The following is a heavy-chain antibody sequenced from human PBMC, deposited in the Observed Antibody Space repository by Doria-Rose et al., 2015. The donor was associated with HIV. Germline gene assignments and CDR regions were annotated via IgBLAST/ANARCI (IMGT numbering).Heavy chain of an antibody. D-gene: IGHD6-13*01. J-gene: IGHJ4*02. Sequence: QVTLKESGPVLVKPTETLTLTCTVSGVSLSSPGMGVSWIRQPPGKALEWLANIFSDDERSYKTPLKSRLTISRGTSKSQVVLTMTDMDPVDTATYYCARIKSSRWYHKYYFDFWGQGTLVTVSA. CDR3: ARIKSSRWYHKYYFDF. CDR2: IFSDDER. CDR1: GVSLSSPGMG. V-gene: IGHV2-26*01.